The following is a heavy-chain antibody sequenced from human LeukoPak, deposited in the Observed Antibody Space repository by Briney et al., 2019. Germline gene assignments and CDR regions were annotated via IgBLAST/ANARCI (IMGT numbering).Heavy chain of an antibody. CDR2: IYYSGST. D-gene: IGHD6-13*01. CDR3: ARDGRIAAAGTPYYYMGV. J-gene: IGHJ6*03. V-gene: IGHV4-59*01. Sequence: SETLSLTCTVSGGSISTYYWSWIRQPPGKGLEWIGYIYYSGSTDYNPSLKSRVTISVDTSKNQFSLKLGSVTAADTAVYYCARDGRIAAAGTPYYYMGVWGKGTTVTVSS. CDR1: GGSISTYY.